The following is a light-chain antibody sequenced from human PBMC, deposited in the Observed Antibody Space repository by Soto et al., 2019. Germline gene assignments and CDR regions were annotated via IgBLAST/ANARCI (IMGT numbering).Light chain of an antibody. Sequence: EIVMTQSPATLSVSQGDSAAPSCRASESVTSSLAWYQQKPGQPPRLLIYAASTRATDVPARFSGGGSETDFTLTISRLEPEDLAVYFGQQYNNWPLTFGGGTKVDIK. CDR2: AAS. CDR3: QQYNNWPLT. V-gene: IGKV3-15*01. CDR1: ESVTSS. J-gene: IGKJ4*01.